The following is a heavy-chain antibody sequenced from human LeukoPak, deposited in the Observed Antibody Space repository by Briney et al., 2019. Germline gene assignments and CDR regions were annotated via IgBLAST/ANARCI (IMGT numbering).Heavy chain of an antibody. CDR2: YSGST. D-gene: IGHD6-13*01. J-gene: IGHJ3*02. V-gene: IGHV4-59*01. CDR1: GGSISSYY. Sequence: SETLSLTCIVSGGSISSYYWSWIRQPPGKGLEWIGFYSGSTNYNPSLKSRVTIPVDTSKNQFSPKLSSVTAADTAMYYCARDYSSSSQYAFDIWGQRTMVTVSS. CDR3: ARDYSSSSQYAFDI.